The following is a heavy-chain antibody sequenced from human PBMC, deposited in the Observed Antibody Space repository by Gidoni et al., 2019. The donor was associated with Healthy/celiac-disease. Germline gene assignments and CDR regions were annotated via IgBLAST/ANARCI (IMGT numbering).Heavy chain of an antibody. CDR1: GGSISSYY. CDR2: IYYSGST. V-gene: IGHV4-59*01. Sequence: QVQLQESGPGLVKPSETLSLTCTVSGGSISSYYWSWIRQPPGKGLEWIGYIYYSGSTNYTPSLKSRVTISVDTSKNQFALKLSSVTAADTAVYYCARAYSSGYSSSWYYYYYGMDVWGQGTTVTVSS. D-gene: IGHD6-13*01. CDR3: ARAYSSGYSSSWYYYYYGMDV. J-gene: IGHJ6*02.